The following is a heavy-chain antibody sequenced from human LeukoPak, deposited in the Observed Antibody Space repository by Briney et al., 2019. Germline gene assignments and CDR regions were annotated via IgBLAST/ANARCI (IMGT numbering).Heavy chain of an antibody. CDR1: GGSISSYY. V-gene: IGHV4-59*12. J-gene: IGHJ6*02. CDR3: ARDLRYYYGMDV. CDR2: IYYSGST. Sequence: PSETLSLTCTVSGGSISSYYWSWIRQPPGKGLEWIGYIYYSGSTNYNPSLKSRVTIPVDTSKNQFSLKLSSVTAADTAVYYCARDLRYYYGMDVWGQGTTVTVSS.